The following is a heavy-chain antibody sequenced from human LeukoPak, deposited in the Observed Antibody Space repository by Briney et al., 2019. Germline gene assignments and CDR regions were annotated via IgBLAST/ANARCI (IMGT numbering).Heavy chain of an antibody. D-gene: IGHD2-15*01. CDR2: INHSGST. CDR1: GGSFSGHY. CDR3: ARPSGGSYHFDY. Sequence: SETLSLTCAVYGGSFSGHYWSWIRQPPGKGLEWIGEINHSGSTNYNPSLKSRVTISVDTSKNQFSLKLSSVTAADTAVYYCARPSGGSYHFDYWGQGTLVTVSS. V-gene: IGHV4-34*01. J-gene: IGHJ4*02.